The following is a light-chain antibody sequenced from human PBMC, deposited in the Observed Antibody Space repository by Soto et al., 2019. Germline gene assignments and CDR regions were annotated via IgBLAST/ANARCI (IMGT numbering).Light chain of an antibody. Sequence: EIVLTQSPGTLSLSPGERATLSCRASQSVSSSYLAWYQQKPGQAPRLIIYGASSRANGIPDRFSGSGSGTDFTLTISRLEPEDFAFYYCQQRSNWHPITFGQGTRLEIK. CDR1: QSVSSSY. CDR2: GAS. J-gene: IGKJ5*01. V-gene: IGKV3D-20*02. CDR3: QQRSNWHPIT.